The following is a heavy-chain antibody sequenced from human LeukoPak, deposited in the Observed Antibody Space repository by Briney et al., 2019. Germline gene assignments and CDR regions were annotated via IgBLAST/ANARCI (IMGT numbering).Heavy chain of an antibody. CDR3: ARDRCDKSGYHDY. CDR1: GFTFSSYE. CDR2: ISSSGSTI. D-gene: IGHD3-22*01. J-gene: IGHJ4*02. V-gene: IGHV3-48*03. Sequence: GGSLRLSCAASGFTFSSYEMNWVRQAPGKGLEWVSYISSSGSTIHYADSVKGRFTISRDNAKNSLYLQMNSLRAEDTAVYYCARDRCDKSGYHDYWGQGTLVTVSS.